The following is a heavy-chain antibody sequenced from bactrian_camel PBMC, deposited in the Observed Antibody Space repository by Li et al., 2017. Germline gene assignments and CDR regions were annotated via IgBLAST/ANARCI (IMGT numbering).Heavy chain of an antibody. CDR3: AAGQGVGWCLDASEYKY. D-gene: IGHD1*01. V-gene: IGHV3-2*01. J-gene: IGHJ4*01. CDR1: GYNGRREC. Sequence: HVQLVESGGGSVQAGGSLNLSCVINGYNGRRECVGWFRLAPGKEREPVATIYIASSTTDYHDSVKDRFSISQDNAKKTVCLQMNSLKPEDTATYYCAAGQGVGWCLDASEYKYWGQGTQVTVS. CDR2: IYIASSTT.